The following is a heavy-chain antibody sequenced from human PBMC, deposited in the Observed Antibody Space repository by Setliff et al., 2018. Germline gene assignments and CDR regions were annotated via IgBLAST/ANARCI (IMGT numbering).Heavy chain of an antibody. CDR1: GFTFSSYW. J-gene: IGHJ3*02. CDR2: IKQDGSVK. CDR3: ARGYSWDAFDI. V-gene: IGHV3-7*01. Sequence: GGSLRLSCAASGFTFSSYWMNWVRQAPGKGLEWVANIKQDGSVKNYVDSVKGRFSISRDNAKNSLYLQMNSLRAEDTAVYYCARGYSWDAFDIWGQGTMVTVSS. D-gene: IGHD1-1*01.